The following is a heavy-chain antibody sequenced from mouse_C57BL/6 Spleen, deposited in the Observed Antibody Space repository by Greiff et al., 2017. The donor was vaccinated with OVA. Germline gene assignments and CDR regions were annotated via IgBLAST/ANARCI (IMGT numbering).Heavy chain of an antibody. CDR2: IYPGSGST. Sequence: QVQLQQPGAELVKPGASVKMSCKASGYTFTSYWITWVKQRPGQGLEWIGDIYPGSGSTNYNEKFKSKATLTVDTSSSTAYMQLSSLTSEDSAVYYWARTAYSNPRTWFAYWGKGTLVTVSA. V-gene: IGHV1-55*01. D-gene: IGHD2-5*01. CDR1: GYTFTSYW. J-gene: IGHJ3*01. CDR3: ARTAYSNPRTWFAY.